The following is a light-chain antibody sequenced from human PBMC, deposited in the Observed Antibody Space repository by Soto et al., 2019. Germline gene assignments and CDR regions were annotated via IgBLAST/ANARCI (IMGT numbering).Light chain of an antibody. V-gene: IGKV1-5*01. CDR3: QRGSNYHLT. CDR1: QSISWD. CDR2: DAA. J-gene: IGKJ4*01. Sequence: DIPMTQSPSTLSASVGDRVTIACRANQSISWDLAWYQRTPGKAPKLLIYDAAKLEDGVPSRFSGIGSGTAFSLTISSLQPDAFATYYCQRGSNYHLTFGGRTKVEI.